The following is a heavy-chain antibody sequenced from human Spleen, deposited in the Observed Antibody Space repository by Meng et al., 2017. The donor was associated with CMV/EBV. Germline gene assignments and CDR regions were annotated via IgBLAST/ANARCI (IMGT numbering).Heavy chain of an antibody. Sequence: QGQLVQSGAEVNKPGASVKVSCKASGYTSTGYYMHLVGQAPGQGLESMGWINPNSGGTNYAQKFQGRVTMTRDTSISTAYMELSRLRSDDTAVYYCARAPPSSSLDYWGQGTLVTVSS. V-gene: IGHV1-2*02. J-gene: IGHJ4*02. CDR2: INPNSGGT. CDR3: ARAPPSSSLDY. D-gene: IGHD6-13*01. CDR1: GYTSTGYY.